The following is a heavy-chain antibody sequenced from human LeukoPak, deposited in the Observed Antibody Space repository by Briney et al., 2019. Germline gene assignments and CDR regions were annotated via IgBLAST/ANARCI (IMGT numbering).Heavy chain of an antibody. CDR2: ISSSSSYI. CDR1: GFTFSSYS. J-gene: IGHJ4*02. Sequence: GGSLRLSCAASGFTFSSYSMNWVRQAPGKGREWVSSISSSSSYIYYADSVKGRFTISRDNAKNSLYLQMNSLRAEDTAVYYCARAVLRYFDLNDYWGQGTLVTVSS. D-gene: IGHD3-9*01. V-gene: IGHV3-21*01. CDR3: ARAVLRYFDLNDY.